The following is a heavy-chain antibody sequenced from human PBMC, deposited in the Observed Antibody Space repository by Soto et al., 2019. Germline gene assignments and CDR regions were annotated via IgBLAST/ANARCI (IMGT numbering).Heavy chain of an antibody. J-gene: IGHJ6*02. V-gene: IGHV1-3*01. Sequence: ASVKVSCKASGYTFTSYAMHWVRQAPGQRLEWMGWINAGNGNTKYSQKFQGRVTITRDTSASTAYMELNSLRSEDTAVYYCARGGEYYDFWSGYYTSNYYYYGMDVWGQGTTVTVSS. CDR3: ARGGEYYDFWSGYYTSNYYYYGMDV. D-gene: IGHD3-3*01. CDR2: INAGNGNT. CDR1: GYTFTSYA.